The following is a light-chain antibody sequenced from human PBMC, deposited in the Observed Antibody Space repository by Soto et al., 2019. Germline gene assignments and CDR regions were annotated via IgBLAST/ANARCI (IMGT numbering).Light chain of an antibody. CDR2: DVN. J-gene: IGLJ3*02. V-gene: IGLV2-14*01. CDR3: SSYTSSKTRV. CDR1: SSDVGGYNY. Sequence: QSALTQPASVSGSPGQSITISCTGTSSDVGGYNYVSWYQQHPAKAPKLIIYDVNNRPSGVSNRFSGSKSGNTDSLTISGLQAEDEADYYCSSYTSSKTRVFGGGTELT.